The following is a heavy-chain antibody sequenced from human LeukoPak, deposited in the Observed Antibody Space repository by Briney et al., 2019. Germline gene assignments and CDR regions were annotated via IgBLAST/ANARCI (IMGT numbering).Heavy chain of an antibody. Sequence: GGSLRLSCAASGFTFNTYTMNWVRQAPGKGLEWVSSISSGTSYIYYADSVKGRFTISRDNAKNSLYLQMNSLRAEDTAVYYCAELGITMIGGVWGKGTTVTIFS. V-gene: IGHV3-21*01. J-gene: IGHJ6*04. CDR3: AELGITMIGGV. D-gene: IGHD3-10*02. CDR2: ISSGTSYI. CDR1: GFTFNTYT.